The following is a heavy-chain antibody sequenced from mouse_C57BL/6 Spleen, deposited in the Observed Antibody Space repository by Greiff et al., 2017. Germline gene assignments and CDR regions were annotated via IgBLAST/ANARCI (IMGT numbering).Heavy chain of an antibody. CDR3: ARDRDGGAMDY. Sequence: EVKLVESEGGLVQPGSSMKLSCTASGFTFSDYYMAWVRQVPEKGLEWVANINYDGSSTYYLDSLKSRFIISRDNAKNILYLQMSSLKSEDTATYYCARDRDGGAMDYWGQGTSVTVSS. D-gene: IGHD2-3*01. J-gene: IGHJ4*01. V-gene: IGHV5-16*01. CDR1: GFTFSDYY. CDR2: INYDGSST.